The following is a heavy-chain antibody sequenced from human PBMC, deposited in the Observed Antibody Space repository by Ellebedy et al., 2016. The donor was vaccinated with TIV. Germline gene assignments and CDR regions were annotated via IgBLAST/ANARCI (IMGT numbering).Heavy chain of an antibody. Sequence: PGGSLRLSCSISGVSISAHFWSWIRQPAGRGLEWLGHINSGGPTKYNPSLRSRVTISVDTSKGQLSLRLSSVTAADTAVYYCARDGPQLFDSFDIWGQGTVVTVSS. CDR1: GVSISAHF. J-gene: IGHJ3*02. CDR2: INSGGPT. V-gene: IGHV4-4*07. D-gene: IGHD3-9*01. CDR3: ARDGPQLFDSFDI.